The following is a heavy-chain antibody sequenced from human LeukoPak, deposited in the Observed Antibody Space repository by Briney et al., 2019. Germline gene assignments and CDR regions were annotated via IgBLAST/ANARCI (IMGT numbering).Heavy chain of an antibody. CDR2: IYTSGST. J-gene: IGHJ3*02. D-gene: IGHD3-22*01. Sequence: PSETLSLTCTVSGGSISSYYWSWIRQPAGKGLEWIGRIYTSGSTSYNPSLTSRVTMSVDTSKNQFSLKLSSVTAADTAVYYCARGPNRITMMIGDAFDIWGQGTMATISS. CDR1: GGSISSYY. CDR3: ARGPNRITMMIGDAFDI. V-gene: IGHV4-4*07.